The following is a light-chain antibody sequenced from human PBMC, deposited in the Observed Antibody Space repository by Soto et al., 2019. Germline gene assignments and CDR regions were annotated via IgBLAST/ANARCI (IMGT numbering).Light chain of an antibody. Sequence: NVLTQSPGTVSLYPGQRATLSCRASQSLSGNYLAWYQQKPGQAPRVLIYRASIRATGISDRFSGSGSGTDFTLTISRLEPEDFAVYYCQHYGASPWTFGQGTKVDIK. V-gene: IGKV3-20*01. CDR2: RAS. CDR1: QSLSGNY. J-gene: IGKJ1*01. CDR3: QHYGASPWT.